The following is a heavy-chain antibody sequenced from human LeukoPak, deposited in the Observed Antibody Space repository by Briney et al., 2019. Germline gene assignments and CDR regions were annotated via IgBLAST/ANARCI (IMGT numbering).Heavy chain of an antibody. Sequence: GGSLRLSCAASGFTFSSYAMSWVRQAPGKGLEWVSAISGSGGSTYYADSVKGRFTISRDNSKNTLYLQMNSLRAEDTAVYYCARGPKARQYYYGSGSSHFDYWGQGTLVTVSS. CDR2: ISGSGGST. D-gene: IGHD3-10*01. CDR1: GFTFSSYA. J-gene: IGHJ4*02. V-gene: IGHV3-23*01. CDR3: ARGPKARQYYYGSGSSHFDY.